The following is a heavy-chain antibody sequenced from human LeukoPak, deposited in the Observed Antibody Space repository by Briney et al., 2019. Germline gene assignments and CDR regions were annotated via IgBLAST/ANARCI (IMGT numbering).Heavy chain of an antibody. CDR2: ISWNSGSI. CDR1: GFTFDDYA. Sequence: PGGSLRLSCAASGFTFDDYAMHWVRHAPGKGLEWVSGISWNSGSIVYADSVKGRFTISRDNAKNSLYLQMNSLRAEDTAVYYCARDGSSFIFDYWGQGTLVTVSS. J-gene: IGHJ4*02. V-gene: IGHV3-9*01. CDR3: ARDGSSFIFDY. D-gene: IGHD6-6*01.